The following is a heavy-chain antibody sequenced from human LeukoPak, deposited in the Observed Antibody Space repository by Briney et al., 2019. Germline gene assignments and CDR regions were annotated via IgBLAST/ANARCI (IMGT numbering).Heavy chain of an antibody. CDR3: AKDHGSLGSGLN. V-gene: IGHV3-30*18. J-gene: IGHJ4*02. CDR2: ISYDGSNK. CDR1: GFTFSSYS. Sequence: GGSLRLSCAASGFTFSSYSMNWVRQAPGKGLEWVAVISYDGSNKYYADSVKGRFTISRDNSKNTLYLQMNSLRAEDTAVYYCAKDHGSLGSGLNWGQGTLVTVSS. D-gene: IGHD3-10*01.